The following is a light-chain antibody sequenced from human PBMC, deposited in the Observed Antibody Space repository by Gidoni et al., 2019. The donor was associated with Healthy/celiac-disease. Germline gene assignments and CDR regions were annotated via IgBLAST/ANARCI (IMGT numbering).Light chain of an antibody. CDR1: QSVSSSY. Sequence: EIVLTQSPGTLSLSPGERATLSCRASQSVSSSYLAWYQQKPGQAPRLLIYGASSRATGIPDRFSGSGSGTDFTLTISRLEPDDFAVYYCQQYGSSPFGFXPXTKVDIK. CDR2: GAS. V-gene: IGKV3-20*01. CDR3: QQYGSSPFG. J-gene: IGKJ3*01.